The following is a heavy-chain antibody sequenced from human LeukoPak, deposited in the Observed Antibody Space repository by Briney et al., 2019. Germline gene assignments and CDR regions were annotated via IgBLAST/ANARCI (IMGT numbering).Heavy chain of an antibody. CDR2: ISSDSSYI. D-gene: IGHD3-16*01. J-gene: IGHJ4*02. Sequence: GGSLRLSCAASGLTFSNYNMNWVRQAPGKGLEWVSSISSDSSYIYYADSVKGRFTISRDNAKNSLFLQMISLRAEDTAVYYCARDRAYKAFDYWGQGALVTVSS. CDR3: ARDRAYKAFDY. V-gene: IGHV3-21*01. CDR1: GLTFSNYN.